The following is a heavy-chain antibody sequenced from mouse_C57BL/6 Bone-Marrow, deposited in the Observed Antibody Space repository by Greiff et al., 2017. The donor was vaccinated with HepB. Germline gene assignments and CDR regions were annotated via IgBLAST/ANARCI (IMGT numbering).Heavy chain of an antibody. V-gene: IGHV3-6*01. J-gene: IGHJ3*01. CDR3: ARIYDGYFFAY. CDR2: ISYDGSN. D-gene: IGHD2-3*01. Sequence: EVQLVESGPGLVKPSQSLSLTCSVTGYSITSGYYWNWIRQFPGNKLEWMGYISYDGSNNYNPSLKNRISITRDTSKNQFFLKLNSVTTEDTATYYCARIYDGYFFAYWGQGTLVTVSA. CDR1: GYSITSGYY.